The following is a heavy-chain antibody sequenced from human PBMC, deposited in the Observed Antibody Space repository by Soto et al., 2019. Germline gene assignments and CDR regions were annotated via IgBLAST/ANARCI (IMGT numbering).Heavy chain of an antibody. CDR1: GGSISTYY. CDR3: ARGTGSGGYNYYYGLDV. CDR2: IYYSGST. J-gene: IGHJ6*02. Sequence: PSETLSLTCTVSGGSISTYYWSWIRLPPGKGLEWIGYIYYSGSTNYNPSLKSRVTMSVDTSKNQLSLKLSSVTAADTAVYYCARGTGSGGYNYYYGLDVWGQGTTVTVSS. V-gene: IGHV4-59*01. D-gene: IGHD2-15*01.